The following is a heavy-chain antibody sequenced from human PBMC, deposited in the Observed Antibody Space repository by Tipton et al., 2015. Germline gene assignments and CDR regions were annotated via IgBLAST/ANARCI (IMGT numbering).Heavy chain of an antibody. J-gene: IGHJ5*02. CDR2: VYYSGST. Sequence: TLSLTCTVSGGSISSSSYYWGWIRQPPGKGLEWIGSVYYSGSTYYNPSLKSRVTISVDTSKNQFSLKLRSVTAADTAVYYCARHSSGSNWFDPWGQGTLVTVSS. CDR3: ARHSSGSNWFDP. D-gene: IGHD6-19*01. CDR1: GGSISSSSYY. V-gene: IGHV4-39*01.